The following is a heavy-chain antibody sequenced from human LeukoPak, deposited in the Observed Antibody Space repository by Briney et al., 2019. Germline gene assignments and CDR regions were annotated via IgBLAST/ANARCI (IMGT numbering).Heavy chain of an antibody. V-gene: IGHV3-48*03. CDR1: GFTFSSYE. D-gene: IGHD6-13*01. CDR2: ISSSGSTI. J-gene: IGHJ4*02. CDR3: ANIPGYSSSWYGN. Sequence: SGGSLRLSCAASGFTFSSYEMNWVRQAPGKGLEWVSYISSSGSTIYYADSVKGRFTTSRDNAKNSLYLQMNSLRAEDTAVYYCANIPGYSSSWYGNWGQGTLVTVSS.